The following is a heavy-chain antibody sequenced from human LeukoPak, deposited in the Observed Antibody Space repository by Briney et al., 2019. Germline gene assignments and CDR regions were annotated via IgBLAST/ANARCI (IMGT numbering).Heavy chain of an antibody. D-gene: IGHD3-10*01. V-gene: IGHV3-33*01. CDR1: GFTFSSYG. CDR3: ARDRAYGSGSGFDY. Sequence: GGSLRLSCAASGFTFSSYGMHWVRQAPGKGLEWVAVIWYDGSNKYYADSVKGRFTISRDNSKNTLYLQMNSLRAEDTAVCYCARDRAYGSGSGFDYWGQGTLVTVSS. CDR2: IWYDGSNK. J-gene: IGHJ4*02.